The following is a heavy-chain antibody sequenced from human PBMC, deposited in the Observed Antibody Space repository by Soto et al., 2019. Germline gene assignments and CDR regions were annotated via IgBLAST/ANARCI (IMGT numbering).Heavy chain of an antibody. J-gene: IGHJ4*02. Sequence: QVQLQESGPGLVKPSQTLSLTCTVSGGSISSGGYYWSWIRQHPGKGLEWIGYIYYSGNTYYNPSLTSRVNXSXHXXRHHVPLKLRSVTDADTAVYYCATATYYYASSGYSDRVLDYWGQGTLVTVSS. D-gene: IGHD3-22*01. CDR2: IYYSGNT. CDR1: GGSISSGGYY. CDR3: ATATYYYASSGYSDRVLDY. V-gene: IGHV4-31*03.